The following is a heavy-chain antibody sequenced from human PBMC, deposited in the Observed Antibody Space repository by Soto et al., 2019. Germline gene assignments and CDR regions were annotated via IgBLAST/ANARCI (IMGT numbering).Heavy chain of an antibody. CDR1: GFTFSSYA. J-gene: IGHJ3*02. V-gene: IGHV3-23*01. CDR3: AKDGRVNWGSSRPADAFDI. CDR2: ISGSGGST. Sequence: GGSLRLSCAASGFTFSSYAMSWVRQAPGKGLEWVSAISGSGGSTYYADSVKGRFTISRDNSKNTLYLQMNSLRAEDTAVYYCAKDGRVNWGSSRPADAFDIWGQGTMVTVSS. D-gene: IGHD7-27*01.